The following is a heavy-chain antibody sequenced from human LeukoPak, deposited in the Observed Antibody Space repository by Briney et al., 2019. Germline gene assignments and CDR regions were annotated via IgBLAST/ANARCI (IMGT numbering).Heavy chain of an antibody. D-gene: IGHD3-22*01. CDR2: IYPGASDT. CDR1: GYSFTSYW. Sequence: GESLKISFKSSGYSFTSYWIGWVRQMPGKGLEWMGFIYPGASDTSYSPSFQGHVTISADKSISTAYLQWSSLKASDTAMYYCARSSGSSGYYEYFDYWGQGTLVTVSS. J-gene: IGHJ4*02. V-gene: IGHV5-51*01. CDR3: ARSSGSSGYYEYFDY.